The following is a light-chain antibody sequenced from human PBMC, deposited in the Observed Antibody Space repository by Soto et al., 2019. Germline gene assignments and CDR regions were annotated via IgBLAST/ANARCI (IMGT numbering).Light chain of an antibody. Sequence: AIQMTQSPSFLSASVGDRVTITCRASQGIRNDLGWYQQKPGKAPKLLIYAAYSFQSGVPSRFSGSGSVTDFTLTISSLQPEDVETYYCLQDYNYPWTFGQGTKVELK. CDR3: LQDYNYPWT. J-gene: IGKJ1*01. V-gene: IGKV1-6*01. CDR2: AAY. CDR1: QGIRND.